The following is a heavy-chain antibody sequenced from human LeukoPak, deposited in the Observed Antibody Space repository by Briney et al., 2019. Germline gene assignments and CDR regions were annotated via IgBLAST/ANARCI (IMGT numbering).Heavy chain of an antibody. CDR1: GYSISSGYY. V-gene: IGHV4-38-2*02. D-gene: IGHD2/OR15-2a*01. Sequence: SETLSLTCTVSGYSISSGYYWGWIRQPPGKGLEWIGSIYRSGSTYYNPSLKSRVTISVDTSKNQFSLKLSSVTAADTAVYYCARRKYYYMDVRGKGTTVTVSS. CDR3: ARRKYYYMDV. J-gene: IGHJ6*03. CDR2: IYRSGST.